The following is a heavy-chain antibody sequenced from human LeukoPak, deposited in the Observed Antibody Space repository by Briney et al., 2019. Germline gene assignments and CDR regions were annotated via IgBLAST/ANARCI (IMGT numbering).Heavy chain of an antibody. J-gene: IGHJ6*02. CDR2: ISDYNGKT. Sequence: ASVKVSYKASGYTFTNYGITWVRQAPGQGLEWMGWISDYNGKTNYAQKLQGRVTMTTDTSTSTAYMELRNLRSDDTAVFYCAVRLASPYYFYYDMDVWGQGTTVTVSS. D-gene: IGHD3-9*01. CDR1: GYTFTNYG. V-gene: IGHV1-18*01. CDR3: AVRLASPYYFYYDMDV.